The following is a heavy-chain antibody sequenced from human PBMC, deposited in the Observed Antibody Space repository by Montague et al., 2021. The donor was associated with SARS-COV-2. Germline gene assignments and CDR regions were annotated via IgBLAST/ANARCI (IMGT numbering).Heavy chain of an antibody. CDR3: ARGDNYDNYYYGMDV. J-gene: IGHJ6*02. D-gene: IGHD3-9*01. V-gene: IGHV3-53*01. CDR1: GFTVSSNY. Sequence: SLRLSCAASGFTVSSNYMSWVRQAPGKGLEWVSVIYSGGSTYYADSVXXQFTISRDNSKNTLYLQMNSLRAEDTAVYYCARGDNYDNYYYGMDVWGQGTTVTVSS. CDR2: IYSGGST.